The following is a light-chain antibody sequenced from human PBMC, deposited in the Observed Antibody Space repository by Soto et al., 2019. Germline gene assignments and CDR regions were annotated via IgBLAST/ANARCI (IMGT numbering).Light chain of an antibody. Sequence: DIQMTQSPSTLSASVGDRVTITCRASQSISRSLAWYQHQPGKAPKLLIYDASSLESGVPSRFSGIGSGTEFTLTISSLQPDDFATYYCQQYNSYPYTFGQGTRLEIK. J-gene: IGKJ5*01. CDR2: DAS. V-gene: IGKV1-5*01. CDR1: QSISRS. CDR3: QQYNSYPYT.